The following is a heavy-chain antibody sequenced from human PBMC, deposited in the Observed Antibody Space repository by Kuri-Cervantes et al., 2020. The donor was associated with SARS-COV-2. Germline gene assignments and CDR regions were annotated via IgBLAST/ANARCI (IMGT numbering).Heavy chain of an antibody. CDR3: ARRGRGAVAGTTKYWYFDL. V-gene: IGHV5-51*01. CDR2: IYPGDSDT. D-gene: IGHD6-19*01. CDR1: GYSFISYW. Sequence: KVSCKGSGYSFISYWIGWVRQMPGKGLEWMGIIYPGDSDTRYSPSFQGQVTISADKSISTAYLQWSSLKASDTAMYYCARRGRGAVAGTTKYWYFDLWGRGTLVTVSS. J-gene: IGHJ2*01.